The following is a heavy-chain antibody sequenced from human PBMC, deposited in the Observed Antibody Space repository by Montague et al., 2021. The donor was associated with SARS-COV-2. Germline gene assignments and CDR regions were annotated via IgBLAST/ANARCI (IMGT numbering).Heavy chain of an antibody. Sequence: TLSLTCTVSGGSISSGAYDWSWIRRHPGKGLEWIGYIYYSGGTYYNPCLKSRVTISVDTSKNQFSLKLSSVPAADTAVYYCACYVDSSGWLYPRGPGTFDYWGQGNLVTVSS. J-gene: IGHJ4*02. V-gene: IGHV4-31*03. D-gene: IGHD6-19*01. CDR2: IYYSGGT. CDR3: ACYVDSSGWLYPRGPGTFDY. CDR1: GGSISSGAYD.